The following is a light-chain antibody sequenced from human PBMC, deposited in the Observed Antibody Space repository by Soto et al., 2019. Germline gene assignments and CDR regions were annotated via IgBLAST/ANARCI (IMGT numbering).Light chain of an antibody. J-gene: IGKJ5*01. CDR3: QQSYSTPPIT. V-gene: IGKV1-39*01. CDR2: AAS. Sequence: IQITQSPSSLSASVLDIFTITCRASQSISSYLNWYQQKPGKAPKLLIYAASSLQSGVPSRFSGSGSGTDFTLTISSLQPEDFATYYCQQSYSTPPITFGQGTRLEIK. CDR1: QSISSY.